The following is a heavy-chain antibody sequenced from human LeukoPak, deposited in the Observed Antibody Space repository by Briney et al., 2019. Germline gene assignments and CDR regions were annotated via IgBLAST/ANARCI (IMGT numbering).Heavy chain of an antibody. CDR2: TTYHGSKK. CDR1: GFTFSNHA. J-gene: IGHJ4*02. D-gene: IGHD5-18*01. CDR3: AREGDTTMVGYFDY. Sequence: QTGRSLRLSCAASGFTFSNHAMHWVRQAPGKGLEWVAVTTYHGSKKYYANSVKGRFTISRDNSMDTLYLQMNSLRTEDTAVYFCAREGDTTMVGYFDYWGQGTLVTVSS. V-gene: IGHV3-30-3*01.